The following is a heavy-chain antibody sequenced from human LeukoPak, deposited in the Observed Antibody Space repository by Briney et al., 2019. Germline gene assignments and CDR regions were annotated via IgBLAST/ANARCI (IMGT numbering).Heavy chain of an antibody. CDR3: AKWLTIFGVVEWRYFDY. D-gene: IGHD3-3*01. Sequence: GGSLRLSCAASGFTFSSYWMHWVRQAPGKGLVWVSRINTDGSSTSYADSVKGRFTISRDNAKNTLYLQMNSLRAEDTAVYYCAKWLTIFGVVEWRYFDYWGQGTLVTVSS. V-gene: IGHV3-74*01. CDR2: INTDGSST. CDR1: GFTFSSYW. J-gene: IGHJ4*02.